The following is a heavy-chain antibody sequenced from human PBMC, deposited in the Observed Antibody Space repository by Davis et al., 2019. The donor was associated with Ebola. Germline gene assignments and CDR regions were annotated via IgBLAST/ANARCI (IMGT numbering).Heavy chain of an antibody. J-gene: IGHJ4*02. CDR1: GYTFTGYY. CDR3: ARGYGSGWYSY. CDR2: INPNSGGT. Sequence: AASVKVSCKASGYTFTGYYMHWVRQAPGQGLAWMGWINPNSGGTNYAQKFQGWVTMTRDTSISTAYMELSRLRSDDTAVYYCARGYGSGWYSYWGQGTLVTVSS. D-gene: IGHD6-19*01. V-gene: IGHV1-2*04.